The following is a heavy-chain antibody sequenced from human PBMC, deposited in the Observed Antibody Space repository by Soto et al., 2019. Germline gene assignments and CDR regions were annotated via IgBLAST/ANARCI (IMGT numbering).Heavy chain of an antibody. D-gene: IGHD3-3*01. J-gene: IGHJ4*02. CDR1: GGSISSGDYY. V-gene: IGHV4-30-4*01. CDR3: ARDRGWPITRVNDC. Sequence: SETLSLTCTVSGGSISSGDYYWSWIRQPPGKGLEWIGYIYYSGSTYYNPSLKSRVTISLDKAKNQFSLKLSSVTAADTAVYYCARDRGWPITRVNDCWGQGTLVTVSS. CDR2: IYYSGST.